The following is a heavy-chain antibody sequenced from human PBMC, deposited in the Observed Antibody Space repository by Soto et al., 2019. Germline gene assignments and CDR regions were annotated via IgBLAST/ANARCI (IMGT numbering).Heavy chain of an antibody. CDR1: GYPFTSYY. Sequence: ASVKVSCKASGYPFTSYYMHWVRQAPGQGLAWMGIINPSGGSTSYAQKLQGRATMTRDTSTSTVYMELSSLRSEDTGVYYCARESSGGTSQGMDVWGEGTTVTVDS. V-gene: IGHV1-46*01. J-gene: IGHJ6*04. D-gene: IGHD1-26*01. CDR3: ARESSGGTSQGMDV. CDR2: INPSGGST.